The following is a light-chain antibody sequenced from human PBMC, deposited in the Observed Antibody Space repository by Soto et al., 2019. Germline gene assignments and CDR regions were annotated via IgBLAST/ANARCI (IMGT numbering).Light chain of an antibody. CDR3: AAWDDTRNKV. CDR1: NSNIGSNT. V-gene: IGLV1-44*01. CDR2: NNN. Sequence: QSVLTQPPSASGTPGQRVTISCSGSNSNIGSNTVNWYQQLPGTAPKLLIYNNNQRPSGVPDRFSGSKSGTSASLAISGLQSEDEADYYCAAWDDTRNKVFGTGSKVTV. J-gene: IGLJ1*01.